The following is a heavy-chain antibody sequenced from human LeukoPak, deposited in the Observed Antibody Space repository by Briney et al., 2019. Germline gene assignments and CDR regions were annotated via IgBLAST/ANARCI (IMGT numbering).Heavy chain of an antibody. CDR3: AKGLRSFSWSSFDY. J-gene: IGHJ4*02. D-gene: IGHD2-8*01. Sequence: GGSLRLSCAASGFTVSSSYMSWVRQAPGKGLEWVSVIYSGGSTYYADSVKGRFTISRDNSKNTLSLQMNSLRVEDTAVYFCAKGLRSFSWSSFDYWGQGTLVAVSS. V-gene: IGHV3-53*01. CDR1: GFTVSSSY. CDR2: IYSGGST.